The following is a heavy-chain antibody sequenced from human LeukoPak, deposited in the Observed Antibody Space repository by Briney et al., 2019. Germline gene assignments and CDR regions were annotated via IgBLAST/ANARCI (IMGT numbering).Heavy chain of an antibody. Sequence: SETLSLTCTVSGGSISSGGYYWSWIRQSPGKGLEWIGGIYHNGRTYYNPSLKSRVNISPDTSKNQFSLKLSSVTAADTAVYYCARARRDVAEAMDWGQGTLVTVSS. D-gene: IGHD1-14*01. CDR3: ARARRDVAEAMD. V-gene: IGHV4-39*07. J-gene: IGHJ4*02. CDR1: GGSISSGGYY. CDR2: IYHNGRT.